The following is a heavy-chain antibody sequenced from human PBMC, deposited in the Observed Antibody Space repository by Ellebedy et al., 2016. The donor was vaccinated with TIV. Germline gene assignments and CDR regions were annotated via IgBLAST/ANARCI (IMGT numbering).Heavy chain of an antibody. D-gene: IGHD1-26*01. CDR2: IDGSGHAT. Sequence: GGSLRLXCAASGFTFRAYTMTWLRQAPGRGLEWVSNIDGSGHATFYADSVKGRFTISRDNSNDTVYLQLNNLRGEDTGTYYCAKDRGGWALDIWGQGTLVTVSS. CDR1: GFTFRAYT. J-gene: IGHJ4*02. CDR3: AKDRGGWALDI. V-gene: IGHV3-23*01.